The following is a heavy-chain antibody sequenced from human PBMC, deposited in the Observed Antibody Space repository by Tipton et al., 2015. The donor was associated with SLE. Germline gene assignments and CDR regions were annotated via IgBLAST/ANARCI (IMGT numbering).Heavy chain of an antibody. CDR1: GFTFSSCG. CDR3: ARDSSSSGDSFDY. CDR2: IWYDGSSK. J-gene: IGHJ4*02. V-gene: IGHV3-33*01. Sequence: SGFTFSSCGMHWVRQAPGKGLEWVALIWYDGSSKYYADSVKGRFTISRDNSKNTLYLQMNSLRAEDTAVYFCARDSSSSGDSFDYWGQGTLVTVSS. D-gene: IGHD6-6*01.